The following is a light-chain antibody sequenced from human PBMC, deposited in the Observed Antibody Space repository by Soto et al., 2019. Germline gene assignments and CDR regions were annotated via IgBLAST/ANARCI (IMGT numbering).Light chain of an antibody. CDR3: QQYNNWPRT. CDR1: QSVSST. J-gene: IGKJ1*01. CDR2: GAS. Sequence: EIVMTQSPATLSVSPGERATLSCRASQSVSSTLAWYQQKPGQAPRLLIYGASTRATGIPARFTGSGSGTEFTLTISSLQSEDFAVYYCQQYNNWPRTFGQGNQVAIK. V-gene: IGKV3-15*01.